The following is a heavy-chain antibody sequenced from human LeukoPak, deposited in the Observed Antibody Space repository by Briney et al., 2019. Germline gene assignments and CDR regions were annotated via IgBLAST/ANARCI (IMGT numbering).Heavy chain of an antibody. CDR1: GGTFSSYA. V-gene: IGHV1-69*04. Sequence: SVKASCKASGGTFSSYAISWVRQAPGQGLEWMGRIIPILGIANYAQKFQGRVTITADKSTSTAYMELSSLRSEDTAVYYCARNYYDSSGYYYTYYFDYWGQGTLVTVSS. CDR3: ARNYYDSSGYYYTYYFDY. CDR2: IIPILGIA. D-gene: IGHD3-22*01. J-gene: IGHJ4*02.